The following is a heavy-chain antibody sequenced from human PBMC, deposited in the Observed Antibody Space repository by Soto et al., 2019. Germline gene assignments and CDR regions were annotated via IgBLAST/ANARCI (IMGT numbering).Heavy chain of an antibody. CDR3: AKDKKGYCSGGSCQGTVYYYGMDV. V-gene: IGHV3-30*18. J-gene: IGHJ6*02. D-gene: IGHD2-15*01. Sequence: PGGSLRLSCAASGFTFSSYGMHWVRQAPGKGLEWVAVISYDGSNKYYADSVKGRFTISRDNSKNTLYLQMNSLRAEDTAVYYCAKDKKGYCSGGSCQGTVYYYGMDVWGQGTTVTVSS. CDR1: GFTFSSYG. CDR2: ISYDGSNK.